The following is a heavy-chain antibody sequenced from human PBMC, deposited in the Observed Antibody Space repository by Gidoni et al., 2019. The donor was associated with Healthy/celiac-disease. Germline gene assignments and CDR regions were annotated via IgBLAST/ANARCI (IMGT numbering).Heavy chain of an antibody. CDR1: GGSISSSSYY. J-gene: IGHJ6*02. Sequence: QLQLQESGPGLVKLSETLSLTCTVSGGSISSSSYYWGWIRQPPGKGLEWIGSIYYSGSTYYNPSLKSRVTISVDTSKNQFSLKLSSVTAADTAVYYCARRYYIRFLEWLSTYYYYGMDVWGQGTTVTVSS. CDR2: IYYSGST. D-gene: IGHD3-3*01. CDR3: ARRYYIRFLEWLSTYYYYGMDV. V-gene: IGHV4-39*01.